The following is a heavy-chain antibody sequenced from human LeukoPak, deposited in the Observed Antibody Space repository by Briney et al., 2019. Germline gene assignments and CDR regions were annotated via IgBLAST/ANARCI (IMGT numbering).Heavy chain of an antibody. D-gene: IGHD3-22*01. Sequence: PSETLSLTCTVSGGSVSSGSYYWSWIRQPPGKGLEWIGYIYYSGSTNYNPSLKSRVTISVDTSKNQFSLKLSSVTAADTAVYYCARGLRNYYDSSGYYGYWGQGTPVTVSS. CDR3: ARGLRNYYDSSGYYGY. CDR1: GGSVSSGSYY. V-gene: IGHV4-61*01. CDR2: IYYSGST. J-gene: IGHJ4*02.